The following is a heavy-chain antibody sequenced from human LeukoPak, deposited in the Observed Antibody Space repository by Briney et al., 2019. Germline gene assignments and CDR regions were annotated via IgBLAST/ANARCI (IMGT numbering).Heavy chain of an antibody. V-gene: IGHV3-74*01. J-gene: IGHJ6*02. CDR1: GFTFSSYW. CDR3: ARDRATSCYKYYYYYGMDV. CDR2: INSDGSST. Sequence: PGGSLRLSCEASGFTFSSYWMHWVRQAPGKGLVSVSRINSDGSSTSYADSVKGRFTISRDNAKNTLYLQMNNLRAEDTAVYYCARDRATSCYKYYYYYGMDVWGQGTTVTVSS. D-gene: IGHD2-2*02.